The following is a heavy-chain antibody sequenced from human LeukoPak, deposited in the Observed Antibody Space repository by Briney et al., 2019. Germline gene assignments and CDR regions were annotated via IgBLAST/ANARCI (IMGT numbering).Heavy chain of an antibody. V-gene: IGHV4-61*02. Sequence: SQTLSLTCTVSGGSISSGSYYWSWIRQPAGKGPEWIGRIYTSGSTNYNPSLKSRVTISVDTSKNQFSLKLSSVTAADTAVYYCARDLEVTTPEGFDPWGQGTLVTVSS. D-gene: IGHD4-11*01. CDR2: IYTSGST. CDR3: ARDLEVTTPEGFDP. J-gene: IGHJ5*02. CDR1: GGSISSGSYY.